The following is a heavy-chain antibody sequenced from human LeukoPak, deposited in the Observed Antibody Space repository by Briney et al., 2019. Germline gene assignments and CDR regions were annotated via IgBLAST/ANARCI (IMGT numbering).Heavy chain of an antibody. CDR1: GFTFSSYA. Sequence: GGSLRLSCAASGFTFSSYAMHWVRQAPGKGLEWVAVISYDGSNKYYADSVKGRFTISRDNSKNTLYLQMNSLRAEDTAVYYCASHVLDYGDYPCWGQGTLVTVSS. J-gene: IGHJ4*02. V-gene: IGHV3-30*04. CDR3: ASHVLDYGDYPC. CDR2: ISYDGSNK. D-gene: IGHD4-17*01.